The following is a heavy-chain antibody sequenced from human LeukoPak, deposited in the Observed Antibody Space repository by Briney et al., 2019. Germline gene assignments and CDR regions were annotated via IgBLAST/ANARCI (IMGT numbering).Heavy chain of an antibody. Sequence: SETLSLTCTVSGGSISNFYWSWIRQPAGKGLEWIGRIYTSGSTNYNPSLKSRVTISVDTSKNQFSLKLSSVTAADTAVYYCARVYDFWSGYADYWGQGALVTVSS. V-gene: IGHV4-4*07. CDR3: ARVYDFWSGYADY. D-gene: IGHD3-3*01. J-gene: IGHJ4*02. CDR2: IYTSGST. CDR1: GGSISNFY.